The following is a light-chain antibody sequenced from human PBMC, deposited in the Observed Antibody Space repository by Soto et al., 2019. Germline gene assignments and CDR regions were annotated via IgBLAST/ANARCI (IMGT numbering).Light chain of an antibody. J-gene: IGLJ3*02. V-gene: IGLV4-60*02. CDR2: LEGSGSY. Sequence: QAVVTQSSSASASLGSSVKLTCTLSSGHSSNIIAWHQQQPGKAPRYLMKLEGSGSYNKGSGVPDRFSGSSSGADRSLTISNLQFEDEGDYYCETWDSNSRVFGGGTKLTVL. CDR1: SGHSSNI. CDR3: ETWDSNSRV.